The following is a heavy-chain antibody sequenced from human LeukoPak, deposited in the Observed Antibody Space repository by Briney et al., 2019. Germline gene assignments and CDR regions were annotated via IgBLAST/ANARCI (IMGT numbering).Heavy chain of an antibody. CDR2: IRYDGSNK. Sequence: GGSLRLSCAASGFTFSSYGMHWVRQAPGKGLEWVAFIRYDGSNKYYADSVKGRFTISRDNSKNTLYLQMNSLRAEDTAVYYCARGNLSPAAFDYWGQGTLVTVSS. V-gene: IGHV3-30*02. D-gene: IGHD2-2*01. CDR3: ARGNLSPAAFDY. J-gene: IGHJ4*02. CDR1: GFTFSSYG.